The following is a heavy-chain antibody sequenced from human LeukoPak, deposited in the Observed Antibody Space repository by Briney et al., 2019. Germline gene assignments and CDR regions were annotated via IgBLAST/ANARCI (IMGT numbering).Heavy chain of an antibody. Sequence: GASVKVSCKASGYTFTSYGISWVRQAPGQGLEWMGGIIAYNGNTNYAQKVQGRVTITTDTSTSTAYLELRSLRSDDTAVYYFARDLRMGYSIGRYAWGTGSSNDYWGQGTLVTVSS. V-gene: IGHV1-18*01. CDR1: GYTFTSYG. J-gene: IGHJ4*02. CDR2: IIAYNGNT. CDR3: ARDLRMGYSIGRYAWGTGSSNDY. D-gene: IGHD6-19*01.